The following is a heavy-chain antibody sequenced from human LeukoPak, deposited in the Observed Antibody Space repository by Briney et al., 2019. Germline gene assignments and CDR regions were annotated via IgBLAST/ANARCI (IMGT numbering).Heavy chain of an antibody. CDR1: GGTFSSYA. V-gene: IGHV1-69*01. CDR3: ARAYCGGDCYYFDY. J-gene: IGHJ4*02. CDR2: IIPIFGTA. Sequence: EASVKVSCEASGGTFSSYAISWVRQAPGQGLEWMGGIIPIFGTANYAQKFQGRVTITADESTSTAYMELSSLRSEDTAVYYCARAYCGGDCYYFDYWGQGTLVTVSS. D-gene: IGHD2-21*02.